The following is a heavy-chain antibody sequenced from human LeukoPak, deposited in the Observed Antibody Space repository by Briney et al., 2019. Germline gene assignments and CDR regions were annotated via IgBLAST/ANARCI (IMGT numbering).Heavy chain of an antibody. J-gene: IGHJ4*02. CDR1: GFTVSSNY. Sequence: GGSLRLSCAASGFTVSSNYMSWVRQAPGKGLEWVSVIYSGGSTHYADSVKGRFTISRDNSKNTLYLQMNSLRAEDTAVYYCARESESRGLALDYWGQGALVTVSS. V-gene: IGHV3-53*01. CDR3: ARESESRGLALDY. CDR2: IYSGGST. D-gene: IGHD3-22*01.